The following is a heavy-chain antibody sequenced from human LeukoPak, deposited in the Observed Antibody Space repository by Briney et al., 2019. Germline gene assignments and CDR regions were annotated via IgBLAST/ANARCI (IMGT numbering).Heavy chain of an antibody. Sequence: SETLSLTCTVSGGSVSSGSYYWSWIRQPPGKGLEWIGYIYYSGSTNYNPSLKNRVTISVDTSKNQFSLKLSSVTAADTAVYYCARAGYDFWSGGGDYWGQGTLVTVSS. CDR2: IYYSGST. CDR1: GGSVSSGSYY. V-gene: IGHV4-61*01. J-gene: IGHJ4*02. CDR3: ARAGYDFWSGGGDY. D-gene: IGHD3-3*01.